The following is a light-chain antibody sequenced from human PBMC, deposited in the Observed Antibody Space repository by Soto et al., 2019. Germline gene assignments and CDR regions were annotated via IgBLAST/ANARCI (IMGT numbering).Light chain of an antibody. J-gene: IGLJ3*02. V-gene: IGLV1-40*01. CDR3: QSYDSSLSGWV. CDR1: SSNIGAGYD. CDR2: GNS. Sequence: QYVLTQPPSVSGAPGQRVTISCTGSSSNIGAGYDVHWYQQLPGTAPKLLIYGNSNRPSGVPDRFSVSKSGTSASLAITGLQAEDEADYDCQSYDSSLSGWVFGGGTKVTVL.